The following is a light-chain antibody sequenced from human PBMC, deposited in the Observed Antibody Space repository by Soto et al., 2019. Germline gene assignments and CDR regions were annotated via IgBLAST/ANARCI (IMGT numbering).Light chain of an antibody. CDR1: QSINNW. CDR2: KAS. CDR3: QQYDSYPFT. V-gene: IGKV1-5*03. Sequence: DIQMTQSPSTLSASVGDRVTITCRASQSINNWLAWYQQKPGKAPKPLISKASNLKSGVPSRFSGTGSGTEFTLTISSLQPDDFASYYCQQYDSYPFTFGGGTKVEI. J-gene: IGKJ4*01.